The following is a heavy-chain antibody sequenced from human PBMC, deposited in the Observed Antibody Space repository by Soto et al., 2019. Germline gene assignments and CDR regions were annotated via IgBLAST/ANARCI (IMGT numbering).Heavy chain of an antibody. Sequence: QVQLEQSGAEVKKPGSSVKVSCKASGGTFSRDAISWVRQAPGQGLEWMGGIIPMFGTAKYAQKFQGRLTITADESTSTAYGELRSLRSEDTAVYYWARGVGVVAASKLGWSDPWGQGPLVTASS. V-gene: IGHV1-69*01. CDR1: GGTFSRDA. D-gene: IGHD2-15*01. CDR3: ARGVGVVAASKLGWSDP. J-gene: IGHJ5*02. CDR2: IIPMFGTA.